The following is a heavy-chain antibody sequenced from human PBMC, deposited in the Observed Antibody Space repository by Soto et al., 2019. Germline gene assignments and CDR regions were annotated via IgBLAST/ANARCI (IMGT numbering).Heavy chain of an antibody. D-gene: IGHD3-22*01. CDR1: GYTFISYG. J-gene: IGHJ6*01. V-gene: IGHV1-18*01. CDR2: ISTYNDYT. CDR3: GRGGYYDSSGSRNYHYYGMDV. Sequence: QVQLVQSGAEVKKPGASVKVLCKASGYTFISYGVNWVRQAPGRGLEWMGWISTYNDYTYYAQNLQGRVIMTTDTSTSTAYMELRGLRSDDTAVYYCGRGGYYDSSGSRNYHYYGMDVWGQGTTVTVSS.